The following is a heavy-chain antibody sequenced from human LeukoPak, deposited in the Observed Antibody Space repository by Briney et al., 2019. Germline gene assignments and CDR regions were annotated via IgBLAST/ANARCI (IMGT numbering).Heavy chain of an antibody. D-gene: IGHD3-22*01. Sequence: PGGSLRLSCAASGFTVSSNYMSWVRQAPGKGLERVSFIYSGGSTYYTDSVKGRFTISRDNSKNTLYLQMNSLRAEDTAVYYCARRAGDYSHPYDYWGQGILVTVSS. CDR2: IYSGGST. V-gene: IGHV3-53*01. J-gene: IGHJ4*02. CDR3: ARRAGDYSHPYDY. CDR1: GFTVSSNY.